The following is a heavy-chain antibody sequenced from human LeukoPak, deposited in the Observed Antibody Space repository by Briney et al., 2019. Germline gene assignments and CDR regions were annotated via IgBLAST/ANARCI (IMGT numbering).Heavy chain of an antibody. Sequence: SETLSLTCAVYGGSFSGYYWSWIRQPPGKGLEWIGEINHSGSTNYNLSLKSRVTISVDTSKNQFSLKLSSVTAADTAVYYCARVKYYYGSGIDYWGQGTLVTVSS. CDR3: ARVKYYYGSGIDY. D-gene: IGHD3-10*01. CDR1: GGSFSGYY. V-gene: IGHV4-34*01. CDR2: INHSGST. J-gene: IGHJ4*02.